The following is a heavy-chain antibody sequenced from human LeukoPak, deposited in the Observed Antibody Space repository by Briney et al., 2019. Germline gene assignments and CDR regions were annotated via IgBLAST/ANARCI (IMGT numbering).Heavy chain of an antibody. V-gene: IGHV4-31*03. CDR2: IFYTGST. CDR3: ASLTSSKFDY. CDR1: GGSISRGGYY. Sequence: SETLSLTCTVSGGSISRGGYYWSWTRQHPGKGLEWIGYIFYTGSTYYNPSLKSRVTISVDTFTNQFSLRLSSMTAADTAVYYCASLTSSKFDYWGQGTLVTVSS. D-gene: IGHD6-13*01. J-gene: IGHJ4*02.